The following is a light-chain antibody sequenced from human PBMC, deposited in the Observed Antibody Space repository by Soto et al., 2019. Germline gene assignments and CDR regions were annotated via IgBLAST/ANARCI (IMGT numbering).Light chain of an antibody. Sequence: QSVLTQPPSVSEAPRQRVSISCSGSSSNIGNHAVNWYQQLPGKAPKLLIYYDDLLPSGVSDRFSGSKSGASASLAISGLQSEDEADYYCSSYTTAYTQVFGGGTKVTVL. J-gene: IGLJ3*02. CDR3: SSYTTAYTQV. CDR2: YDD. V-gene: IGLV1-36*01. CDR1: SSNIGNHA.